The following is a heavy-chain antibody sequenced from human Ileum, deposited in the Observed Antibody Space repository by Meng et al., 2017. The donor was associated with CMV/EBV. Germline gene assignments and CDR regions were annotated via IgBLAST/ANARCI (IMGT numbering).Heavy chain of an antibody. CDR1: GYNFPAYY. V-gene: IGHV1-2*02. D-gene: IGHD3-16*01. CDR3: AREHCTPTNWGFSCSRDFDY. J-gene: IGHJ4*02. Sequence: ASVTVSCKTSGYNFPAYYIHWVRQAPGQGLEWMGWINPNNGDTNYAQNFQGRITMTRDTSLTTAYMDLSGLRSDDTAVYYCAREHCTPTNWGFSCSRDFDYWGQGTRVTVSS. CDR2: INPNNGDT.